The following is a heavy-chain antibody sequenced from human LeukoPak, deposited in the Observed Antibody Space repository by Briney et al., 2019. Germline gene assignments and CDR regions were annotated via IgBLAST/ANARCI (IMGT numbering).Heavy chain of an antibody. J-gene: IGHJ6*02. CDR1: GFTFRSFT. V-gene: IGHV3-21*01. D-gene: IGHD2-2*01. CDR3: ARVYCSSTSCPAYYYYGMDV. CDR2: ISSSSSYI. Sequence: GGSLRLSCAASGFTFRSFTMNWVRQAPGKGLEWVSSISSSSSYIYYADSVKGRFTISRDNAKNSLYLQMNSLRAEDTAVYYCARVYCSSTSCPAYYYYGMDVWGQGTTVTVSS.